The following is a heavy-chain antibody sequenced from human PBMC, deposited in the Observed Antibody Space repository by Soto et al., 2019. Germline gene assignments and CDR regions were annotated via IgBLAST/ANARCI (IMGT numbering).Heavy chain of an antibody. J-gene: IGHJ6*02. Sequence: GGSLRLSCAASGFTFSSYAMHWVRQAPGKGLEWVAVISYDGSNKYYADSVKGRFTISRDNSKNTLYLQMNSLRAEDTAVYYCARGDYYDSSGYYLYYYGMDVWGQGTTVTVSS. CDR1: GFTFSSYA. V-gene: IGHV3-30-3*01. CDR2: ISYDGSNK. CDR3: ARGDYYDSSGYYLYYYGMDV. D-gene: IGHD3-22*01.